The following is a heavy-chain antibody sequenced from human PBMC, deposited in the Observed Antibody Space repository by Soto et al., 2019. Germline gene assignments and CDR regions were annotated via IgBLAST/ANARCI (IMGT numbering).Heavy chain of an antibody. D-gene: IGHD6-13*01. CDR1: GFTFSSYG. V-gene: IGHV3-48*01. CDR3: ARGAVGNAYF. J-gene: IGHJ4*02. Sequence: EVQLVESGGGLVQPAGSLGLSCAASGFTFSSYGMKWVRQTPGKGLEWVSYISIRSTNIHYADSVKGRFTISSDTAKNSLYLRMTSLGAEGTAVYYCARGAVGNAYFWGQGIPVTVSS. CDR2: ISIRSTNI.